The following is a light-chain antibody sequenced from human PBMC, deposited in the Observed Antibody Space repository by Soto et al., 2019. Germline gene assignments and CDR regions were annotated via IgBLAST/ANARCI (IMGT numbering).Light chain of an antibody. V-gene: IGKV3-11*01. Sequence: EIVLTQSPATLSLSPGEKATLSCRASPSVSTYLAWYQQKPGQAPRLLMYDASIRATGIPARFSATGSGTDFTLTITSLEPEDFAVDYWQHRCYWPWTFGQGTKVDIK. CDR1: PSVSTY. J-gene: IGKJ1*01. CDR3: QHRCYWPWT. CDR2: DAS.